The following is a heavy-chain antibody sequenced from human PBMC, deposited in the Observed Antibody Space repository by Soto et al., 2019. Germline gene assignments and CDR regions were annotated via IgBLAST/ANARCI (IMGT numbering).Heavy chain of an antibody. Sequence: ASVKVSCKASGYTFTSYYMHWVRQAPGQGLEWMGIINPSGGSTSYAQKFQGRVTMTRDTSTSTVYMELSSLRSEDTAVYYCARSLDIVVVPDAIPYYYGMDVWGQGTTVTVSS. CDR3: ARSLDIVVVPDAIPYYYGMDV. J-gene: IGHJ6*02. V-gene: IGHV1-46*01. D-gene: IGHD2-2*03. CDR1: GYTFTSYY. CDR2: INPSGGST.